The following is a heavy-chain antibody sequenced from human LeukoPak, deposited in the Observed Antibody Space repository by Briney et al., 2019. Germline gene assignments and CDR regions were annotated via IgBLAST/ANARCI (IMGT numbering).Heavy chain of an antibody. Sequence: GGSLRLSCVASGYTFRTYGVHWVRQAPGKGLEWVAFMFYDGTHEYYADSVKGRFTISRDNSKNTLYLHMNILRLEDTGVYYCVNVGTGTFFWSFDYWGQGALVTVSS. D-gene: IGHD3-3*02. V-gene: IGHV3-30*02. CDR2: MFYDGTHE. CDR1: GYTFRTYG. CDR3: VNVGTGTFFWSFDY. J-gene: IGHJ4*02.